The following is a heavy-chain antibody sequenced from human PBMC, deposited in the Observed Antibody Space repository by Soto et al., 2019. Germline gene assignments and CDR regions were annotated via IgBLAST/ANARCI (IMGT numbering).Heavy chain of an antibody. CDR1: GGSISSGGYY. Sequence: QVQLQESGPGLVKPSQTLSLTCTVSGGSISSGGYYWSWIRQHPGKGLEWIGYIYYSGSTYYNPSLKSRVTISVDTSKNQFSLKLSSVTAADTAVYYCVREGRLGLTPSGGMDVWGQGTTVTVSS. CDR3: VREGRLGLTPSGGMDV. D-gene: IGHD3-10*01. CDR2: IYYSGST. J-gene: IGHJ6*02. V-gene: IGHV4-31*03.